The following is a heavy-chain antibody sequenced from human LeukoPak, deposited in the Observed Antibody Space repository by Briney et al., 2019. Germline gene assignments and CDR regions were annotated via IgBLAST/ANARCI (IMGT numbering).Heavy chain of an antibody. CDR1: GFTFSNYG. D-gene: IGHD4-17*01. CDR3: AKEDYGDQTTGGWYFDL. J-gene: IGHJ2*01. V-gene: IGHV3-23*01. CDR2: ISGSGGST. Sequence: QPGGSLRLSCAASGFTFSNYGMTWVRQAPGKGLEWVSAISGSGGSTYYADSVKGRFTISRDNSKNTLYLQMNSLRAEDTAVYYCAKEDYGDQTTGGWYFDLWGRGTLVTVSS.